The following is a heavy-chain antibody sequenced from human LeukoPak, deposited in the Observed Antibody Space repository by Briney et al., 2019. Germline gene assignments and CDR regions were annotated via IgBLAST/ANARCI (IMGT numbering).Heavy chain of an antibody. J-gene: IGHJ4*02. CDR1: GFTFSSYG. D-gene: IGHD3-10*01. Sequence: PGGALRLSCAASGFTFSSYGMNWVRQAPGKGLEWVSYVSSSSGTIYYADSVRGRFTISRDNAKNSLYLQMNSLRAEDTAVYYCARKLYDSGNYYLDYWGQGTLVTVSS. CDR2: VSSSSGTI. CDR3: ARKLYDSGNYYLDY. V-gene: IGHV3-48*04.